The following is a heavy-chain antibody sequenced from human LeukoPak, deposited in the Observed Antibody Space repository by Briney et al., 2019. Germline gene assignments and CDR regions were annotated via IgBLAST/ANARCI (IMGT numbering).Heavy chain of an antibody. CDR1: GFTFSSYA. D-gene: IGHD6-19*01. CDR2: ISGSGGST. J-gene: IGHJ4*02. Sequence: GGSLRLSCAASGFTFSSYAMSWVRQAPGKGLEWVSAISGSGGSTYYAGSVKGRFTISRDNSKNTLYLQMNSLRAEDTAVYYCAKVSNIAVATGPFDYWGQGTLVTVSS. CDR3: AKVSNIAVATGPFDY. V-gene: IGHV3-23*01.